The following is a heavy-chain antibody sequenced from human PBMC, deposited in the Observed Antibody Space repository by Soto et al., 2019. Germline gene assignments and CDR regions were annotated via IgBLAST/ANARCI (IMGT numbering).Heavy chain of an antibody. J-gene: IGHJ5*02. V-gene: IGHV4-34*01. Sequence: QVQLQQWGAGLLKPSETLSLSCAVYGGYFNDNYYTWFRQPPGKGLEWIGEISRSGTTKYIPSLKSRASTSFDTSKTQVSLKATSVTAADTAVYYCATSLWFGTQVELWGQGALVTVSS. D-gene: IGHD3-10*01. CDR1: GGYFNDNY. CDR3: ATSLWFGTQVEL. CDR2: ISRSGTT.